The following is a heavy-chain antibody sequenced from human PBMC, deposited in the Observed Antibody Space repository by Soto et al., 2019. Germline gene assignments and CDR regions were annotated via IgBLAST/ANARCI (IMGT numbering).Heavy chain of an antibody. CDR3: ARDPPSRSILVDYYYYGMHV. Sequence: ASVKVSCKASGYTFTSYGISWVRQAPGQGLEWMGWISAYNGNTNYAQKLQGRVTMATDTSTSTAYMELRSLRSEDTAVYYCARDPPSRSILVDYYYYGMHVWGQGTPVTVYS. J-gene: IGHJ6*02. V-gene: IGHV1-18*04. CDR2: ISAYNGNT. D-gene: IGHD3-3*01. CDR1: GYTFTSYG.